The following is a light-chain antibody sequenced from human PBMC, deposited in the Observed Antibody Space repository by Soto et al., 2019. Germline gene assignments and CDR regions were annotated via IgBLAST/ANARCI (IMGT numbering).Light chain of an antibody. V-gene: IGKV1-39*01. CDR3: QQSYRIPRT. CDR2: AAS. CDR1: ETISDY. J-gene: IGKJ4*01. Sequence: DIQMTQFPSSLSASVGDRITIACRASETISDYLNWYQHKPGTAPKLLVFAASSLHSGVPSRFSGGVSGTNCTLTITSLQPEDFGTYYCQQSYRIPRTFGGGTNVEI.